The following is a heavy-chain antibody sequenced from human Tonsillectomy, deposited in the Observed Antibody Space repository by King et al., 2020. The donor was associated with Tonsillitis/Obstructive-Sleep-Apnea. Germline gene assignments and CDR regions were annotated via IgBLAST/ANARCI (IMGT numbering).Heavy chain of an antibody. CDR1: GGSFSGYY. CDR2: INHSGST. Sequence: VQLQQWGAGLLKPSETLSLTCAVYGGSFSGYYWSWIRQPPGKGLEWIGEINHSGSTNYNPSLKSRVTISVDTSKNQFSLKLSSVTAADTAVYYCAAYYDFWSGYYFMDVWGKGTTVTVSS. J-gene: IGHJ6*03. D-gene: IGHD3-3*01. V-gene: IGHV4-34*01. CDR3: AAYYDFWSGYYFMDV.